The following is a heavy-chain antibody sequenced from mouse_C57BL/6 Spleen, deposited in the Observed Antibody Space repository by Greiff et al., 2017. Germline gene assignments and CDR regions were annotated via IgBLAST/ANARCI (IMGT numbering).Heavy chain of an antibody. Sequence: QVQLQQPGAELVKPGASVKMSCKASGYTFTSYWITWVKQRPGQGLEWIGDIYPGSGSTNYNEKFKSKATLTVDTSSSTAYMQLSSLTSEDSAVYYCARTLYGSRPFDYWGQGTTLTVSS. CDR3: ARTLYGSRPFDY. J-gene: IGHJ2*01. CDR2: IYPGSGST. D-gene: IGHD1-1*01. CDR1: GYTFTSYW. V-gene: IGHV1-55*01.